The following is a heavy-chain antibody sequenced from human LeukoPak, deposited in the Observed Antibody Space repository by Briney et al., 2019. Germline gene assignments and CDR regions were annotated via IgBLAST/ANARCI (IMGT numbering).Heavy chain of an antibody. Sequence: GGSLRLSCAASGLTFSTYGMSWVRQAPGKGLEWISAVSGGGTTSYADSVRGRFAISRDNSKNTLYLQMNSLRAEDTAVYYCAQEDSEGGPNWFDPWGQGALVTVST. CDR1: GLTFSTYG. CDR3: AQEDSEGGPNWFDP. D-gene: IGHD1-14*01. V-gene: IGHV3-23*01. CDR2: VSGGGTT. J-gene: IGHJ5*02.